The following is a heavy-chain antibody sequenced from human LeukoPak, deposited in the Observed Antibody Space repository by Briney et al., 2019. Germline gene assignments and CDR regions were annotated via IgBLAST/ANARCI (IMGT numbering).Heavy chain of an antibody. D-gene: IGHD2-21*01. J-gene: IGHJ4*02. V-gene: IGHV1-18*01. CDR1: GYTFTSHG. CDR3: ARDHFYSIDY. Sequence: ASVKVSCKASGYTFTSHGLTWVREAPGQGLEWMGWISPDNGKTSYKEEFQGRVTMTTDTSTSTAYMELRSLIPDDTAVYYCARDHFYSIDYWGQGTLVAVSS. CDR2: ISPDNGKT.